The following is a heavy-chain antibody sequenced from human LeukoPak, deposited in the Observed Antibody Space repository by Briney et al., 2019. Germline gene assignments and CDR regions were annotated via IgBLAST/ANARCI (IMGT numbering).Heavy chain of an antibody. Sequence: GGSLRLSCAASGFTYSSYAMSWVRQAPGKGLEWVSAISGSGGSTYYADSVKGRFTISRDNSKNTLYLQMNSLRAEDTAVYYCAKALRQSSGRIDYWGQGTLVTVYS. CDR1: GFTYSSYA. CDR3: AKALRQSSGRIDY. D-gene: IGHD3-3*01. J-gene: IGHJ4*02. V-gene: IGHV3-23*01. CDR2: ISGSGGST.